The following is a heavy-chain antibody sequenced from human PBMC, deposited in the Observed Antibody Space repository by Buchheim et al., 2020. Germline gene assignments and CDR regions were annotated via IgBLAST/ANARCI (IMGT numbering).Heavy chain of an antibody. CDR3: AKDKAAPADYYFDY. D-gene: IGHD2-2*01. V-gene: IGHV3-30*18. Sequence: QVQLVESGGGVVQPGRSLRLSCAASGFTFSSYAMHWVRQAPGKGLEWVTVTSNDGRNTHYADSVRGRLTISRDNSKNTLFLQMNSLRPEDTAVYYCAKDKAAPADYYFDYWGQGTL. CDR2: TSNDGRNT. J-gene: IGHJ4*02. CDR1: GFTFSSYA.